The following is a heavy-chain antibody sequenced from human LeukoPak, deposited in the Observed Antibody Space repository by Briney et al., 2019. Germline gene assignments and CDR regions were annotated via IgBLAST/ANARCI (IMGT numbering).Heavy chain of an antibody. D-gene: IGHD2-15*01. CDR1: GFTFSSYG. Sequence: PGRPLRLSCAASGFTFSSYGMHWVRQAPGKGLEWVAVIWYDGSNKYYADSVKGRFTISRDNSKNTLYLQMNSLRAEDTAEYYCARDIGCSGGSCYRSSTYKNPIHGMDVWGKGTTVTVSS. V-gene: IGHV3-33*01. CDR3: ARDIGCSGGSCYRSSTYKNPIHGMDV. CDR2: IWYDGSNK. J-gene: IGHJ6*04.